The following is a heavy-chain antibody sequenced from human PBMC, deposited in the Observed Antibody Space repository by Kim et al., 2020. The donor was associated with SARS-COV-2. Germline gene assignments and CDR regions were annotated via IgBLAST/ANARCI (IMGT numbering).Heavy chain of an antibody. J-gene: IGHJ4*02. CDR2: ISYDGSNK. CDR3: AKKPSEYSSSSDPFYDY. V-gene: IGHV3-30*18. D-gene: IGHD6-6*01. CDR1: GFTFSSYG. Sequence: GGSLRLSCAASGFTFSSYGMHWVRQAPGKGLEWVAVISYDGSNKYYADSVKGRFTISRDNSKNTLYLQMNSLRAEDTAVYYCAKKPSEYSSSSDPFYDYWGQGTLVTVSS.